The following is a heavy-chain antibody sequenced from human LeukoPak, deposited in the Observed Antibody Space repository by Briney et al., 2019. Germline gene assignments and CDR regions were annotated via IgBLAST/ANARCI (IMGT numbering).Heavy chain of an antibody. CDR2: ISVSVDST. V-gene: IGHV3-23*01. D-gene: IGHD6-13*01. CDR3: ARGSKTAGTIYSFDY. CDR1: GFTFSSYG. J-gene: IGHJ4*02. Sequence: GGSLRLFCAASGFTFSSYGMSWVRQAPGKGLEWVSGISVSVDSTYYADSVKGRFTISRDNSKNTVYLQMNSLRAEDTAVYYCARGSKTAGTIYSFDYWGQATLVTVSS.